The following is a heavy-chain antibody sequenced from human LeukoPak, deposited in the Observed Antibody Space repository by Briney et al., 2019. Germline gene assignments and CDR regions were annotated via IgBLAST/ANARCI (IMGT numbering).Heavy chain of an antibody. CDR2: ISTSGSIV. CDR1: GFTFSDYN. V-gene: IGHV3-11*04. Sequence: GGSLRLSCAASGFTFSDYNMNWIRQAPGKGLEWVSYISTSGSIVNYRDSVKGRFTIYRDNAKHSLYLQINSLRAADTAVYYCANAGNLFRSLNYWGPGTLVTVSS. CDR3: ANAGNLFRSLNY. J-gene: IGHJ4*02. D-gene: IGHD4-23*01.